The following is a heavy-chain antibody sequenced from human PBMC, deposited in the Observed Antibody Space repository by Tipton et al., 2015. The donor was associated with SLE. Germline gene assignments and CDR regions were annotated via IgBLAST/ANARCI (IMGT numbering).Heavy chain of an antibody. Sequence: TLSLTCTVSGGSISSGSYYWSWIRQPPGKGLEWIGSIYYSGSTYYNPSLKSRVTISVDTSKNQFSLKLSSVTAADTAVYYCARGGSGYYTGFGYWGQGTLVTVSS. D-gene: IGHD3-3*01. CDR1: GGSISSGSYY. CDR3: ARGGSGYYTGFGY. CDR2: IYYSGST. J-gene: IGHJ4*02. V-gene: IGHV4-39*07.